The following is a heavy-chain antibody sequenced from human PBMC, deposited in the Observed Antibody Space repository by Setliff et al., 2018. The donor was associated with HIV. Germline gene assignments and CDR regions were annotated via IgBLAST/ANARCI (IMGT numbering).Heavy chain of an antibody. CDR2: INHSGST. Sequence: SETLSLTCAVYGGSFSGYYWSWIRQPPGKGLEWIGEINHSGSTNYNPSLKSRVTISVDTSKNQFSLKLSSVTAADTAVYYCARHNVITYGGLLFDYYYYGMDVWGQGTTVTVSS. CDR3: ARHNVITYGGLLFDYYYYGMDV. J-gene: IGHJ6*02. D-gene: IGHD3-16*01. CDR1: GGSFSGYY. V-gene: IGHV4-34*01.